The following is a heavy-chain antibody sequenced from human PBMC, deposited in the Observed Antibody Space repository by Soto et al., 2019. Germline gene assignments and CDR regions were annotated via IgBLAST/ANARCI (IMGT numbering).Heavy chain of an antibody. CDR2: SSDYNGNT. J-gene: IGHJ6*02. CDR1: GYTFSSYG. D-gene: IGHD3-10*01. Sequence: QAQLVQSGVEVKKAGASVKVSCKASGYTFSSYGISWGRQAPGQGLEWRGWSSDYNGNTQYAQKFQGRVFMTTDTATRTAYMELRGLRSDDTAVYFCAREGYYSGSGTYSPPRFYGMDVWGQGTTVTVSS. V-gene: IGHV1-18*01. CDR3: AREGYYSGSGTYSPPRFYGMDV.